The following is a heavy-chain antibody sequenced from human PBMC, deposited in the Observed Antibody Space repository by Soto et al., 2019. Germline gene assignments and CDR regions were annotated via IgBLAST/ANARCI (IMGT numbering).Heavy chain of an antibody. J-gene: IGHJ4*02. CDR3: IGLSYSGGWYY. V-gene: IGHV3-73*01. D-gene: IGHD6-19*01. Sequence: GGSLRLXCAASGFTFSVSAMHWVRQASGKRLEWVGRIRSKANSYATVYAASVKGRFSISRDDSKNTAYLQMSSLKTEDTAVYYCIGLSYSGGWYYWGKGILVTVSS. CDR2: IRSKANSYAT. CDR1: GFTFSVSA.